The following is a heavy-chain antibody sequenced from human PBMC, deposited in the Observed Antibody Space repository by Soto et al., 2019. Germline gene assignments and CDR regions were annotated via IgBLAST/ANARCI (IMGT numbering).Heavy chain of an antibody. CDR2: IYLSDSDT. J-gene: IGHJ4*02. D-gene: IGHD2-21*02. V-gene: IGHV5-51*01. CDR3: GRFTLNCGGDCFFDL. Sequence: XDSLNLAWKFSGYRFTNFGIGLVRQMPGKGLECMGFIYLSDSDTTYSPSFQDQVTISADRSITTAYLQWGSLRASDTAVYYCGRFTLNCGGDCFFDLWGQGTVVTVSS. CDR1: GYRFTNFG.